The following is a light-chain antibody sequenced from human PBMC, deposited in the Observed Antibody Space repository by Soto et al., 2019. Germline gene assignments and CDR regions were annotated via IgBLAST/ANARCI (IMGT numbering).Light chain of an antibody. CDR2: GAS. J-gene: IGKJ1*01. CDR1: QSVSSN. CDR3: QQYNNWPRT. V-gene: IGKV3-15*01. Sequence: EIGXTQSAGSLSVSPGERATLSCRASQSVSSNLAWYQQKPGQAPRLLIYGASTRATGIPARFSGSGSGTEFTLTISSLQSEDFAVYYCQQYNNWPRTFGQRTKVDIK.